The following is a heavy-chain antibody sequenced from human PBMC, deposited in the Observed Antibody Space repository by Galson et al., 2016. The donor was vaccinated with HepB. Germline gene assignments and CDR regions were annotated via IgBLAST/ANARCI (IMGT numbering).Heavy chain of an antibody. CDR3: GSVFEF. CDR2: IKQDGSET. Sequence: SLRLSCAASGFIFSSYWMNWVRQAPGRGLEWVANIKQDGSETYYVDSVKGRFTISRDNAKNTLYLQMNSLRAEDTAVYYCGSVFEFWGQGALVTVSS. CDR1: GFIFSSYW. J-gene: IGHJ4*02. V-gene: IGHV3-7*01.